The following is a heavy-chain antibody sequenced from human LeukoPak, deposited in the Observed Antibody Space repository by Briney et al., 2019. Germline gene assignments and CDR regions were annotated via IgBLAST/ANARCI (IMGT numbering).Heavy chain of an antibody. V-gene: IGHV4-59*01. CDR1: GGSISGYY. CDR2: IYYSGST. J-gene: IGHJ4*02. D-gene: IGHD3-10*01. Sequence: PSETLSLTCTVSGGSISGYYWSWIRQPPGKGLEWSGYIYYSGSTNSNPSLKSRVTISVDTSKNQFSLKLSSVTAADTAVYYCARSAVRGVDYWGQGTLVTVSS. CDR3: ARSAVRGVDY.